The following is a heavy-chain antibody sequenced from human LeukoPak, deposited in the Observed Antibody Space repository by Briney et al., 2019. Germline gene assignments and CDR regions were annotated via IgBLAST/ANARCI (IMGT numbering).Heavy chain of an antibody. J-gene: IGHJ4*02. V-gene: IGHV4-34*01. CDR1: GGPFNGYF. D-gene: IGHD6-13*01. Sequence: SETLSLTCAVYGGPFNGYFWSWIRQPPGMGLEWIGVVNHSGATNYNPSLKSRVIISADTSKNQFSLKVNSVTAADTAVYYCGRVPASSWPSPDYWGQGTLVTVSP. CDR3: GRVPASSWPSPDY. CDR2: VNHSGAT.